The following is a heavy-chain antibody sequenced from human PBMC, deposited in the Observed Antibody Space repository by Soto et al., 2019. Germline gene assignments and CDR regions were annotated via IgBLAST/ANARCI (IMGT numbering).Heavy chain of an antibody. CDR1: GGTFSSYA. CDR2: IIPIFGTA. Sequence: QVQLVQSGAEVKKPGSSVKVSCKASGGTFSSYAISWVRQAPGQGLEWMGGIIPIFGTATYAQKFQGRVTITADESTRTAYMELSSPRTEDTAVYYCAIGRGDGYYAMYYFDYWGQGNLVTVSS. D-gene: IGHD3-10*01. V-gene: IGHV1-69*01. J-gene: IGHJ4*02. CDR3: AIGRGDGYYAMYYFDY.